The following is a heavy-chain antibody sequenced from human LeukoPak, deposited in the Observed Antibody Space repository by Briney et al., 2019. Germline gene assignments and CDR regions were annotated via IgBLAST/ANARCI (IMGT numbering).Heavy chain of an antibody. CDR1: GYTFTNYG. Sequence: ASVKVSCKASGYTFTNYGISWVRQAPGQGLEWMGWISAYNGNTNYAQKLQGRVTMTTDTSTSTAYMELRSLRSDDTAVYYCARWPDYYDSSGTFDYWGQGTLVTVSS. D-gene: IGHD3-22*01. CDR3: ARWPDYYDSSGTFDY. V-gene: IGHV1-18*01. J-gene: IGHJ4*02. CDR2: ISAYNGNT.